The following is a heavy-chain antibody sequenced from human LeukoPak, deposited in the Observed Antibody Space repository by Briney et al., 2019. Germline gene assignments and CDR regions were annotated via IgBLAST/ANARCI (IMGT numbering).Heavy chain of an antibody. Sequence: SETLSLTCTVSGGSISSGYYWGWIRQPPGKGLQWIGSIHHSGSTYYNPSLKSRVTISVDTSKNQFSLKLSSVTAADTAVYYCARTSSSGLVGGYCFDYWGQGTLVTVSS. CDR1: GGSISSGYY. CDR2: IHHSGST. J-gene: IGHJ4*02. D-gene: IGHD6-19*01. CDR3: ARTSSSGLVGGYCFDY. V-gene: IGHV4-38-2*02.